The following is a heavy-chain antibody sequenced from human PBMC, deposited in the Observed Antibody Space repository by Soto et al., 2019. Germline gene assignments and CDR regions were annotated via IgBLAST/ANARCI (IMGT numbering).Heavy chain of an antibody. Sequence: PWGSLRLSCAASGLTVISNYIICFRHSPGKGLEWVSVIYSGGSTYYADSVKGRFTISRDNSKNTLYLQMNSLRAEDTAVYYCARLAWSSGWYYFDYWGQGTLVTVSS. CDR2: IYSGGST. CDR3: ARLAWSSGWYYFDY. CDR1: GLTVISNY. D-gene: IGHD6-19*01. V-gene: IGHV3-53*01. J-gene: IGHJ4*02.